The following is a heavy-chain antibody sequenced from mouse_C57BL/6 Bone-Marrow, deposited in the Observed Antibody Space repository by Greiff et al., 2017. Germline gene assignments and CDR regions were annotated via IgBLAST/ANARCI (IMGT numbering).Heavy chain of an antibody. CDR3: AKPIYYGNYEFAY. J-gene: IGHJ3*01. D-gene: IGHD2-1*01. Sequence: QVQLQQPGAELVRPGTSVKMSCKASGYTFTSYWMHWVKQRPGQGLEWIGVIDPSDSYTNYNQKFKGKATLTVDTSSSTAYMQLSSLTSGDSAVYYCAKPIYYGNYEFAYWGQGTLVTVSA. V-gene: IGHV1-59*01. CDR2: IDPSDSYT. CDR1: GYTFTSYW.